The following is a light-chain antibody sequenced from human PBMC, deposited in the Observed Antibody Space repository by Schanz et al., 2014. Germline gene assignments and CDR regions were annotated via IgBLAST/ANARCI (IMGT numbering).Light chain of an antibody. CDR2: DVS. CDR3: SSYAGSNNLV. V-gene: IGLV2-14*03. Sequence: QSALTQPASVSGSPGQSITISCTGTSSDVGGYNFVSWYQQHPGKAPKVIIYDVSNRPSGVSNRFSGSKSGNTASLTVSGLQAEDEADYYCSSYAGSNNLVFGGGTKLTVL. J-gene: IGLJ3*02. CDR1: SSDVGGYNF.